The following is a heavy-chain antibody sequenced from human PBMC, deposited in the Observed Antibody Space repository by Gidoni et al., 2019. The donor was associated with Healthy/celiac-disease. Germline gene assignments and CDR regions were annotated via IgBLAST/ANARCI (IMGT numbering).Heavy chain of an antibody. CDR3: AQGEHLDCSGGSCYFDY. V-gene: IGHV3-23*01. J-gene: IGHJ4*02. Sequence: EVQLLESGGGLVQPGGSLRLSCAASGGTISSYAMSWVRQAPGKGLGWVSAIRGSGCSTYYADSVKGRFTISRDNSKHTLYLQMNSLRAEDTAVYYCAQGEHLDCSGGSCYFDYWGQGTLVTVSS. CDR1: GGTISSYA. D-gene: IGHD2-15*01. CDR2: IRGSGCST.